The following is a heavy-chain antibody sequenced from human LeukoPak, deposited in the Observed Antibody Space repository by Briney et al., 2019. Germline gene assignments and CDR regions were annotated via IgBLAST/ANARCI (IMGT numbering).Heavy chain of an antibody. CDR1: GGTFSSYA. Sequence: ASVKVSCKASGGTFSSYAISWVRQAPGQGLEWMGGIIPIFGTANYAQKFRGRVTITADKSTTTVFMELSSLRSEDTAVYYCARDWYGSSWFFDYWGQGTLVTVSS. D-gene: IGHD6-13*01. V-gene: IGHV1-69*06. J-gene: IGHJ4*02. CDR3: ARDWYGSSWFFDY. CDR2: IIPIFGTA.